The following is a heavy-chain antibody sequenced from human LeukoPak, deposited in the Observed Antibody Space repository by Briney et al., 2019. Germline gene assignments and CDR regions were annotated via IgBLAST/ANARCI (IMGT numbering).Heavy chain of an antibody. CDR2: IKPDGSEK. CDR1: GFTFSNYW. D-gene: IGHD3-10*01. V-gene: IGHV3-7*03. Sequence: GGSLRLSCVASGFTFSNYWMGWVRQAPGKGLEWVANIKPDGSEKFYVDSVKGRFTISRDNAKNSLYLQMNSLRAEDTAVYYCAREYYGSGSYYDPYYYYGMDVWGQGTTVTVSS. J-gene: IGHJ6*02. CDR3: AREYYGSGSYYDPYYYYGMDV.